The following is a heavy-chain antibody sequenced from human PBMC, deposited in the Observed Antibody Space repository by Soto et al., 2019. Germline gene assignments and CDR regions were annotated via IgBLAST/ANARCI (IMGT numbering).Heavy chain of an antibody. J-gene: IGHJ5*02. D-gene: IGHD1-26*01. CDR2: IWYDGSNK. CDR3: AREIELEMAAISNWFDP. CDR1: GFTFSSYG. V-gene: IGHV3-33*01. Sequence: GGSLRLSCEASGFTFSSYGMHWVRQAPGKGLEWVAVIWYDGSNKYYADSVKGRFTISRDNSKNTLFLQMNSLRAEDTAVYYCAREIELEMAAISNWFDPWGQGTLVTVSS.